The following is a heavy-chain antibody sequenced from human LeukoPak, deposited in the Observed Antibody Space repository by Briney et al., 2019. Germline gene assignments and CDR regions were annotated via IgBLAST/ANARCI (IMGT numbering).Heavy chain of an antibody. D-gene: IGHD3-22*01. CDR3: ARANSFDSSGYYFDY. CDR2: IRSKTYRGTT. Sequence: GGSLRLSCTASGFTFGNYALSWFGQAPGKGLEWVAFIRSKTYRGTTEYAASVKGRFTISRDDSKSIAYLQMNSLKTEDTAVYYCARANSFDSSGYYFDYWGQGTLVTVSS. V-gene: IGHV3-49*03. J-gene: IGHJ4*02. CDR1: GFTFGNYA.